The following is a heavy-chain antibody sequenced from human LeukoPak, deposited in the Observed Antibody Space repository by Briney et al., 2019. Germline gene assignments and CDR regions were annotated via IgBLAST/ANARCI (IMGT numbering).Heavy chain of an antibody. CDR1: GGSISSYY. V-gene: IGHV4-4*07. CDR3: ARGGYSYGYEGLNY. CDR2: IYTSGST. Sequence: SETLSLTCTVSGGSISSYYWSWIRQPAGKGLEWIGRIYTSGSTNYNPSLKSRVTMSVDTSKNQFSLKLSSVTAADTAVYYCARGGYSYGYEGLNYWGQGTLVTVSS. J-gene: IGHJ4*02. D-gene: IGHD5-18*01.